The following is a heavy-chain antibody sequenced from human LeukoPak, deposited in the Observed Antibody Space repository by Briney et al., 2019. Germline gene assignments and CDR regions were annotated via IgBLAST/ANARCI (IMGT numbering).Heavy chain of an antibody. CDR2: IYYSGST. D-gene: IGHD2-15*01. Sequence: LETLSLTCTVSGASIISANYYWNGIRQPPGKGLEWIGNIYYSGSTHSNPSLKSRVTVSVDTSKNQFSLRLSSVTAADTAVYHCARHCCSAPSKRVFDIWGQGTMVTVSS. J-gene: IGHJ3*02. V-gene: IGHV4-39*01. CDR1: GASIISANYY. CDR3: ARHCCSAPSKRVFDI.